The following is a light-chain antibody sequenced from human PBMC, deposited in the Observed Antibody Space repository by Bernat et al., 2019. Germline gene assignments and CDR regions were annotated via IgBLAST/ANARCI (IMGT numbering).Light chain of an antibody. V-gene: IGLV2-23*02. CDR2: EVT. J-gene: IGLJ2*01. CDR1: SSDVGSYNL. Sequence: QSALTQPASVSGSPGQSITISCTGTSSDVGSYNLVSWYQQHPGKAPKLIIYEVTKRPSGVFNRFSGSKSGNTASLTISGLQPEDEADYFCCSYAGRSTFDVFGGGTELTVL. CDR3: CSYAGRSTFDV.